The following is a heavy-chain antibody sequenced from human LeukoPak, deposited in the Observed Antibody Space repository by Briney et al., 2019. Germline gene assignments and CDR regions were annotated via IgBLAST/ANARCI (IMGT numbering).Heavy chain of an antibody. D-gene: IGHD6-6*01. CDR2: ISGSGGST. CDR1: GFTFSSYA. J-gene: IGHJ2*01. V-gene: IGHV3-23*01. Sequence: GGSLRLSCAASGFTFSSYAMSWVRQAPGKGLEWVSAISGSGGSTYYADSVKGRFTISRDNSKNTLYLQMNSLRAEDTAVYYCARDRLRIGCFDLWGRGTLVTVSS. CDR3: ARDRLRIGCFDL.